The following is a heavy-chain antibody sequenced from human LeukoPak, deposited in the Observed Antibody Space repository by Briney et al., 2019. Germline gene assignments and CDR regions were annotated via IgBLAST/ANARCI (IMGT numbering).Heavy chain of an antibody. V-gene: IGHV3-30*02. J-gene: IGHJ4*02. CDR2: IQYDGSKK. CDR1: GFTFNNYG. Sequence: GGSLRLSCAASGFTFNNYGMHWVRQAPGKGLEWVAFIQYDGSKKYYADSVKGRFTISRDNAKNSLYLQMNSLRAEDTDVYYCGRDKYCSITSCYNYHYWGQGTLVTVSS. D-gene: IGHD2-2*02. CDR3: GRDKYCSITSCYNYHY.